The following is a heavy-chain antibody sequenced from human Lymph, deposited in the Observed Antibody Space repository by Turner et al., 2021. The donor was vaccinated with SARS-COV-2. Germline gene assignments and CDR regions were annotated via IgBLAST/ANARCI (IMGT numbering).Heavy chain of an antibody. CDR3: AKAEFDIVVVPVASRYYYGMDV. J-gene: IGHJ6*02. D-gene: IGHD2-2*01. CDR2: CIPSFGTA. Sequence: QVPLVHSGAEVKNPGSSVSVPCKSSGGPFSSIPINWVRQAPGQGLGWMGGCIPSFGTANYAQKYEGRVTITADESTSTVYMALSSLRSGDTAVYYCAKAEFDIVVVPVASRYYYGMDVWGQGTTVTVSS. V-gene: IGHV1-69*01. CDR1: GGPFSSIP.